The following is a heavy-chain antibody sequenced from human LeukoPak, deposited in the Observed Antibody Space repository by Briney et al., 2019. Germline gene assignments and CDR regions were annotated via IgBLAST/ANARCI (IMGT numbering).Heavy chain of an antibody. D-gene: IGHD5-18*01. V-gene: IGHV3-74*01. CDR2: INSDGSST. CDR3: AVSGYSYGPGLDY. CDR1: GFTFRSYW. J-gene: IGHJ4*02. Sequence: QPGGSLRLSCAASGFTFRSYWMHWVRQAPGKGLVWVSRINSDGSSTSYADSVKGRFTISRDNAKNTLYLQMNSLRAEDTAVYYCAVSGYSYGPGLDYWGQGTLVTVSS.